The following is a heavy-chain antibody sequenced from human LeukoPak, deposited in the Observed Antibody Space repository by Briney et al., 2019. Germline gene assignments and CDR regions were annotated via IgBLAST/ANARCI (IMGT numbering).Heavy chain of an antibody. D-gene: IGHD6-19*01. CDR3: ASATGVEVAGTTYYYFYYMNV. Sequence: ASVKVSCKASGHTFTGYSIQWVRQAPGQGLEWMGWINPDSGGTNYAQNFQGRVTLTRDTSNSTPYMELSRLRSDDTAVYHCASATGVEVAGTTYYYFYYMNVWGEGTTVTVSS. V-gene: IGHV1-2*02. J-gene: IGHJ6*03. CDR1: GHTFTGYS. CDR2: INPDSGGT.